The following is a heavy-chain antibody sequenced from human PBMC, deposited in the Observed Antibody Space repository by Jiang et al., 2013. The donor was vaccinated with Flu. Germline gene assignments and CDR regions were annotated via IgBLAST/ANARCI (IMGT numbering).Heavy chain of an antibody. Sequence: VQLVESGGGLVKPGGSLRLSCAASGFTFSNAWMSWVRQAPGKGLEWVGRIKSKTDGGTTDYAAPVKGRFTISRDDSKNTLYLQMNSLKTEDTAVYYCTTDRLWLPLMGPQDYWGQGTLVIVSS. CDR1: GFTFSNAW. CDR3: TTDRLWLPLMGPQDY. V-gene: IGHV3-15*01. D-gene: IGHD5-18*01. CDR2: IKSKTDGGTT. J-gene: IGHJ4*02.